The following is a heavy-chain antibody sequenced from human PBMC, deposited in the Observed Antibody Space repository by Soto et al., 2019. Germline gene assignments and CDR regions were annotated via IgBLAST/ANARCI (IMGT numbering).Heavy chain of an antibody. CDR1: GFSLSYYW. Sequence: EVQLVESGGGLVQPGGSLKLSCAASGFSLSYYWMSWVRQAPGKGLEWVANIKEDGSEKYYVDSVKGRFTISRDNSKNSVELQLNSLRVEDTAVYYRARDCSGGDCYYWGQGTLVTVSS. J-gene: IGHJ4*02. CDR2: IKEDGSEK. D-gene: IGHD2-21*02. CDR3: ARDCSGGDCYY. V-gene: IGHV3-7*01.